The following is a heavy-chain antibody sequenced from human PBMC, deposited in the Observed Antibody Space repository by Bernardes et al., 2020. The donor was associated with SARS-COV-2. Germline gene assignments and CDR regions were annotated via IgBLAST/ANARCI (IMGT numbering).Heavy chain of an antibody. CDR2: INPNSGVT. CDR3: ARGLDSSGWHPFDP. Sequence: ASVKVSCEASGYTFTGYFMHWVRQAPGQGLEWMGWINPNSGVTMYAEKFQGRVAMTRDTSISTAYMELSRLRSDDTAVYYCARGLDSSGWHPFDPWGQGTLVTVSS. D-gene: IGHD6-19*01. J-gene: IGHJ5*02. CDR1: GYTFTGYF. V-gene: IGHV1-2*02.